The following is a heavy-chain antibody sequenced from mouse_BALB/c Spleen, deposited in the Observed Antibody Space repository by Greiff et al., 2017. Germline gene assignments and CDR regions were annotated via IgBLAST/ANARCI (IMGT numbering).Heavy chain of an antibody. J-gene: IGHJ3*01. CDR1: GYTFTSYY. Sequence: VQLQQSGAELVKPGASVKLSCKASGYTFTSYYMYWVKQRPGQGLEWIGGINPSNGGTNFNEKFKSKATLTVDKSSSTAYMQLSSLTSEDSAVYYCTRSMITTGTWFAYWGQGTLVTVSA. CDR3: TRSMITTGTWFAY. D-gene: IGHD2-4*01. V-gene: IGHV1S81*02. CDR2: INPSNGGT.